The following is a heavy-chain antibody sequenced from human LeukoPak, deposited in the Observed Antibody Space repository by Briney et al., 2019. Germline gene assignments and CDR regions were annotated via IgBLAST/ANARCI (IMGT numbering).Heavy chain of an antibody. D-gene: IGHD3-22*01. CDR3: ARRGRYYDSSGYYYRGLWFDP. J-gene: IGHJ5*02. CDR2: INHSGST. CDR1: GGSFSGYY. Sequence: PSETLSLTCAVYGGSFSGYYWSWIRQPPGKGLEWIGEINHSGSTNYNSSLKSRVTLSVDTSKNQFSLKLSSVTAPDTAVYYCARRGRYYDSSGYYYRGLWFDPWGQGTLVTVSS. V-gene: IGHV4-34*01.